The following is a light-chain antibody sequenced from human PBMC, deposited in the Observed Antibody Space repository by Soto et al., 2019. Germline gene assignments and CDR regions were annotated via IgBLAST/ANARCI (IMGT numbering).Light chain of an antibody. J-gene: IGKJ1*01. CDR2: WAS. V-gene: IGKV4-1*01. CDR1: QSVLYSSNNKNY. CDR3: QQYYTTLVT. Sequence: DIVMTQSPDSLAVSLGERATINCKSSQSVLYSSNNKNYLAWYQQKPGQPPKLLIYWASTRESGVPDRFSGSGSGTDFTLTISSLHAEDVAVYYCQQYYTTLVTFGQGTKVEIK.